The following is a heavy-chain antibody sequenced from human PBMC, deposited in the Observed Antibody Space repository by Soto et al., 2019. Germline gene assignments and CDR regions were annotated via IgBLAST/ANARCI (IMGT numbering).Heavy chain of an antibody. D-gene: IGHD3-16*02. CDR2: ISAYNGNT. Sequence: ASVKVSCKASGYTFTSYGISWVRQAPGQGLEWMGWISAYNGNTNYAQKLQGRATMTTDTSTSTAYMELRSLRSDDTAVHSCARRLGELSFIDYWGQGTLVTVSS. CDR1: GYTFTSYG. CDR3: ARRLGELSFIDY. V-gene: IGHV1-18*01. J-gene: IGHJ4*02.